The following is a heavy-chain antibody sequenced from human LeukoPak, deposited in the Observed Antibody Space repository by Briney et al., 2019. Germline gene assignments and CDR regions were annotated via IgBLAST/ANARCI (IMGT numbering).Heavy chain of an antibody. V-gene: IGHV1-18*01. CDR3: ARSALGYCTNGVCYLPVNY. CDR1: GYTFTSYG. Sequence: ASVKVSCKASGYTFTSYGISWVRQAPGEGLEWMGWISAYTGNTNYAQKLQGRVTMTTDTSTSTAYMELRSLRSDDTAVYYCARSALGYCTNGVCYLPVNYWGQGTLVTVSS. CDR2: ISAYTGNT. D-gene: IGHD2-8*01. J-gene: IGHJ4*02.